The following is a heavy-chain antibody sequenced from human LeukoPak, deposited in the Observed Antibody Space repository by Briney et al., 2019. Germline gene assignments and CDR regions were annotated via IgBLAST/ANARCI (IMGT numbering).Heavy chain of an antibody. J-gene: IGHJ4*02. V-gene: IGHV4-4*07. CDR2: MNTSGNT. Sequence: PSETLSLTCTVSGGSISTYYWSWIRQPAGKGLEWIGRMNTSGNTNYNPSLKSRVTMSVDTSKKQFSLRLSSVTAADTAVYYCAREPVTGTSNFFDSWGQGTLVTVSS. CDR1: GGSISTYY. D-gene: IGHD6-19*01. CDR3: AREPVTGTSNFFDS.